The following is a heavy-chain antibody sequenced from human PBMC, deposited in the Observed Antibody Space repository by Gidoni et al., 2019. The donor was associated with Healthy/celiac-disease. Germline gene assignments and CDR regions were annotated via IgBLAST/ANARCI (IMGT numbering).Heavy chain of an antibody. Sequence: SCAASGFTFSSYEMNWVRQAPGKGLEWVSYISSSGSTIYYADSVKGRFTISRDNAKNSLYLQMNSLRAEDTAVYYCARDGVTPVLFAFDIWGQGTMVTVSS. CDR2: ISSSGSTI. J-gene: IGHJ3*02. CDR1: GFTFSSYE. D-gene: IGHD4-4*01. CDR3: ARDGVTPVLFAFDI. V-gene: IGHV3-48*03.